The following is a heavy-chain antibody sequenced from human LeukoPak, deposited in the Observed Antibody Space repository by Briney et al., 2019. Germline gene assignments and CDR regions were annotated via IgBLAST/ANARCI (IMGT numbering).Heavy chain of an antibody. D-gene: IGHD3-10*01. J-gene: IGHJ4*02. Sequence: SETLSLTCTVSGGSISSYYWSWIRQPPGKGLEWIGYIYSSGSTNYNPSHKSRLTISVDASKDQFSLKLTSVTAADTAVYYCARAYYYGSGSYGLDYWGQGTLVTVSS. CDR3: ARAYYYGSGSYGLDY. CDR1: GGSISSYY. V-gene: IGHV4-59*01. CDR2: IYSSGST.